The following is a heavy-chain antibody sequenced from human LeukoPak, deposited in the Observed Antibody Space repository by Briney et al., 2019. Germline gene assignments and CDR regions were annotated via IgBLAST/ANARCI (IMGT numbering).Heavy chain of an antibody. V-gene: IGHV3-23*01. CDR1: GFTFRSYA. J-gene: IGHJ6*02. Sequence: GGSLRLSCAASGFTFRSYAIHWVRQAPGKGLEWVSAISGSGGSTYYADSVKGRFTISRDNSKNTLYLQMNSLRAEDTAVYYCAKDQGSGGNPYYYYGMDVWGQGTSVTVSS. CDR2: ISGSGGST. D-gene: IGHD2-15*01. CDR3: AKDQGSGGNPYYYYGMDV.